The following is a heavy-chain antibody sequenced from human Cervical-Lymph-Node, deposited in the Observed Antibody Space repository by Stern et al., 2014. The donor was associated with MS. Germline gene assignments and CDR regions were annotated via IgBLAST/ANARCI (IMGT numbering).Heavy chain of an antibody. Sequence: VQLVQSGAEVKKPGASVKVSCKASGYSFTGYFLHWVRQAPGQGLEWMGWINPNSGDTNYAQKFHGRVTMTRASSSSTAYMELSSLRSDDTAVYYCARDGRSSYGSGSYYSSGYWGQGTLVTVSS. V-gene: IGHV1-2*02. CDR3: ARDGRSSYGSGSYYSSGY. D-gene: IGHD3-10*01. J-gene: IGHJ4*02. CDR1: GYSFTGYF. CDR2: INPNSGDT.